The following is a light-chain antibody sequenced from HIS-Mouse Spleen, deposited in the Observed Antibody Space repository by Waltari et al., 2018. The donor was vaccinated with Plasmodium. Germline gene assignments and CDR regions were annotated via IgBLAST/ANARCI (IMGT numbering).Light chain of an antibody. V-gene: IGLV1-47*01. CDR3: AAWDDSLSGRV. CDR2: RNN. J-gene: IGLJ3*02. Sequence: QSVLTQPPSASGTPGQRVTISCSGSSSNIGSNYVYWYQQLPGTAPKLLIYRNNQRPSGVPDRCSGSKPGTSASLAISGLRSEDEADYYCAAWDDSLSGRVFGGGTKLTVL. CDR1: SSNIGSNY.